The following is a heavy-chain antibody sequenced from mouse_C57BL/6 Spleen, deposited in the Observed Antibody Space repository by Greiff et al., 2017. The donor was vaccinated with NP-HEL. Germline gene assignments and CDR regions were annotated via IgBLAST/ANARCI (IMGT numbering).Heavy chain of an antibody. D-gene: IGHD3-2*02. Sequence: VQLQESGAELVKPGASVKISCKASGYAFSSYWMNWVKQRPGKGLEWIGQIYPGDGDTNYNGKFKGKATLTADKYSSTAYMQLSSLTSEDSAVYFCARSDSSGYGYYAMDYWGQGTSVTVSS. J-gene: IGHJ4*01. V-gene: IGHV1-80*01. CDR3: ARSDSSGYGYYAMDY. CDR1: GYAFSSYW. CDR2: IYPGDGDT.